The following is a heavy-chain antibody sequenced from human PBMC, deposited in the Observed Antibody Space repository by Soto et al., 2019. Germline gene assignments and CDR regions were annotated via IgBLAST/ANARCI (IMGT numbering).Heavy chain of an antibody. CDR1: GFTFSRYW. J-gene: IGHJ4*02. CDR3: ARDAKAETFEY. V-gene: IGHV3-74*01. D-gene: IGHD2-15*01. Sequence: PGGSLRLSCAGSGFTFSRYWMHWVRQVPGKGLVWVANIVSDGSRTTYADSVKGRFTISRDNAKNTLYLQMDSLRVEDTAVYYCARDAKAETFEYWGKGTLVT. CDR2: IVSDGSRT.